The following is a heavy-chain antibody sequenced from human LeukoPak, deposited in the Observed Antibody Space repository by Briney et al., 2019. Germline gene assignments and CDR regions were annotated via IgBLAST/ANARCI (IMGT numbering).Heavy chain of an antibody. CDR1: GFTFSDYY. CDR3: ARSTIFGVALLDY. J-gene: IGHJ4*02. D-gene: IGHD3-3*01. V-gene: IGHV3-11*04. Sequence: PGGSLRLSCAASGFTFSDYYMSWIRQAPGKGLEWVSYISSSGSTIYYADSVKGRFTISRDNAKNSLYLQMNSLRAEDTAVYYCARSTIFGVALLDYWGQGTLVTVSS. CDR2: ISSSGSTI.